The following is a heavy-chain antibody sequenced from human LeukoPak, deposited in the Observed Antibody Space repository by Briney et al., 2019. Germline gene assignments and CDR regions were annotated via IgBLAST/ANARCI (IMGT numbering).Heavy chain of an antibody. D-gene: IGHD1-26*01. J-gene: IGHJ6*03. V-gene: IGHV3-21*01. CDR1: GFTFSNYG. CDR2: ITSGSRYI. Sequence: GGSLRLSWAASGFTFSNYGLSWVRQAPGQRLESVSSITSGSRYIYYADSVKGRFTIFRDNAKSSLYLQMDSLRAEDTAVYYCARDPYSGNYGAYYYYYMDVWGKGTTVTISS. CDR3: ARDPYSGNYGAYYYYYMDV.